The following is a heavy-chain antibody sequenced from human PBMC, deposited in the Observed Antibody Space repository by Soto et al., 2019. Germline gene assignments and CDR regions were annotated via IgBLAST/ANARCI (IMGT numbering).Heavy chain of an antibody. D-gene: IGHD3-22*01. CDR1: GGPFSSYA. CDR2: IIPIFGTA. CDR3: ARGGSGYTWFNEF. J-gene: IGHJ4*02. Sequence: SVKVSCKASGGPFSSYAISWVRQAPGQGLEWMGGIIPIFGTANYAQKFQGRVTITADESTSTAYMELSSLRSEDTAIYYCARGGSGYTWFNEFWGQGTLVTVSS. V-gene: IGHV1-69*13.